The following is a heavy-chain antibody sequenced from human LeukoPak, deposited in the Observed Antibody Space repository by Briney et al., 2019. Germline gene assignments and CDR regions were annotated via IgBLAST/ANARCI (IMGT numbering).Heavy chain of an antibody. CDR3: ARGSYYGMDV. D-gene: IGHD2-21*01. CDR1: GFTFSANR. Sequence: GGSLRLSCAASGFTFSANRMHWVRQSPGKGLVWVSRINREGSSTDYADSVKGRFTISRDNAKNTLYLQMNSLIAEDTAVYSCARGSYYGMDVWGQGTTVTVSS. CDR2: INREGSST. V-gene: IGHV3-74*01. J-gene: IGHJ6*02.